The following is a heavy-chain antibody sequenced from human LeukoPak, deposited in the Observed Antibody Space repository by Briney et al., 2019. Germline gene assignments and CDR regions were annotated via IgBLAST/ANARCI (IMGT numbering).Heavy chain of an antibody. Sequence: GGSLRLSCVASEFTFSSYSMTWVRQGPERGLEWVSAISSSGASTYYADSVKGRFTISRDNSKNTLYLQMNSLTAEDTAVYYCAKNPNRSGCSQDYWGQGNLVTVSS. CDR2: ISSSGAST. J-gene: IGHJ4*02. CDR1: EFTFSSYS. V-gene: IGHV3-23*01. CDR3: AKNPNRSGCSQDY. D-gene: IGHD6-19*01.